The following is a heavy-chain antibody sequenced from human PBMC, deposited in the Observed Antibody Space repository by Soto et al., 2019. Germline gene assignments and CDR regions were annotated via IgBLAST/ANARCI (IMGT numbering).Heavy chain of an antibody. Sequence: PSETLSLTCAVSGYSISSGYYWGWIRQPPGKGLEWIGSIHHSGSTYYNPSLKSRVTISVDTSKNQFSLKLSSVTAADTAVYYCARGKQQLVRSYYGMDVWGQGTTVTVSS. CDR1: GYSISSGYY. CDR2: IHHSGST. J-gene: IGHJ6*02. D-gene: IGHD6-13*01. V-gene: IGHV4-38-2*01. CDR3: ARGKQQLVRSYYGMDV.